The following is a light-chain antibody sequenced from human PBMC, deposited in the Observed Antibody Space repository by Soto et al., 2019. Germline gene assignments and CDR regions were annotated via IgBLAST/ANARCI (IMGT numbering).Light chain of an antibody. J-gene: IGLJ2*01. V-gene: IGLV8-61*01. CDR1: SGSVSTNHY. CDR2: STN. CDR3: VLYMDSGIWV. Sequence: QTVVTQEPSFSVSPGGTVTLTCGLTSGSVSTNHYPSWYQQTPGQAPRTLIYSTNTRSSGVPDRFSGSILGNKAALTITGAQADDESGYYCVLYMDSGIWVFGGGTQLTVL.